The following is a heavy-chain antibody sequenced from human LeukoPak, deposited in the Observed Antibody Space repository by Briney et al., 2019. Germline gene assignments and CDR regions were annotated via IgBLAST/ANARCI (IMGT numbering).Heavy chain of an antibody. CDR3: AREYSTGFDP. D-gene: IGHD2-15*01. CDR2: INSDGSST. V-gene: IGHV3-74*01. J-gene: IGHJ5*02. CDR1: GFTFSRYW. Sequence: PGGSLRLSCAASGFTFSRYWMHWVRQGPGKGLVWVSRINSDGSSTSYADSVKGRFTISRDDAKNTLYLQMNSLRAEDTAVYYCAREYSTGFDPWGQGTLVTVSS.